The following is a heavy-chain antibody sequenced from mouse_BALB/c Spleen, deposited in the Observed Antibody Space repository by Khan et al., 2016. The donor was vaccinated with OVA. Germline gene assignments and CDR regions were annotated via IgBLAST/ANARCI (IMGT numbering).Heavy chain of an antibody. Sequence: QVQLKQSGPELKKPGETVKISCKASGYTFTNYGMNWVKQAPGKGLKWMGWINTYTGEPTYADDFKGRFAFSLETSASTAYLQINNLKNEDTATYFCASGGYWYFDVWGAGNTVTVSS. D-gene: IGHD1-1*02. CDR3: ASGGYWYFDV. V-gene: IGHV9-3-1*01. J-gene: IGHJ1*01. CDR1: GYTFTNYG. CDR2: INTYTGEP.